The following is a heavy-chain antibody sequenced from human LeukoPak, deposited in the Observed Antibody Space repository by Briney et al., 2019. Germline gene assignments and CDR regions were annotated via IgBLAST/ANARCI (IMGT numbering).Heavy chain of an antibody. D-gene: IGHD3-22*01. CDR3: ARAEYYYDSSGSPPPDY. V-gene: IGHV1-18*01. CDR1: GYTFTSYG. CDR2: ISAYNGNT. Sequence: ASAKVSCRASGYTFTSYGISWVRQAPGQGLEWMGWISAYNGNTNYAQKLQGRVTMTTDTSTSTAYMELRSLRSDDTAVYYCARAEYYYDSSGSPPPDYWGQGTLVTVSS. J-gene: IGHJ4*02.